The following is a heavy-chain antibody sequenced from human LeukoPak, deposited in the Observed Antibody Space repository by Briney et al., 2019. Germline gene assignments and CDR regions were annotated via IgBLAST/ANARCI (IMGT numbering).Heavy chain of an antibody. CDR3: ARGGGLDV. D-gene: IGHD3-16*01. J-gene: IGHJ6*02. CDR2: INYNGNVN. V-gene: IGHV3-7*03. Sequence: PGGSLRLSGAASGFTFGSYWMNWARQAPGKGLEWVASINYNGNVNYYVDSVKGRFTISRDNARNSLYLQMSNLRAEDTAVYFCARGGGLDVWGQGATVTVSS. CDR1: GFTFGSYW.